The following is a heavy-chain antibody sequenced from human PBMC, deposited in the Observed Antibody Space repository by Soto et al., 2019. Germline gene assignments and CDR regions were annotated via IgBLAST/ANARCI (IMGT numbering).Heavy chain of an antibody. CDR2: ISNDGSNK. D-gene: IGHD3-10*01. Sequence: GGSLRLSCAASGFSFITYGMHWVRQAPGKGLEWVAFISNDGSNKYYADSVKGRFTISRDNSKNTLYLQMNSLRAEDTAVYYCARDQEGYYYGSGSYYCRIDYWGQGALVTVSS. CDR1: GFSFITYG. CDR3: ARDQEGYYYGSGSYYCRIDY. J-gene: IGHJ4*02. V-gene: IGHV3-30*03.